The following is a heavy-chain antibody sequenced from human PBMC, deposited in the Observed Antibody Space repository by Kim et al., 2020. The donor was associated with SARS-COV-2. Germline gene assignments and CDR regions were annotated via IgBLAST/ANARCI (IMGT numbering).Heavy chain of an antibody. Sequence: SVKVSCKASGGTFSSYAISWVRQAPGQGLEWMGGIIPIFGTANYAQKFQGRVTITADESTSTAYMELSSLRSEDTAVYYCARGYCSGGSCYLVDYWGQGTLVTVSS. J-gene: IGHJ4*02. D-gene: IGHD2-15*01. CDR1: GGTFSSYA. CDR2: IIPIFGTA. V-gene: IGHV1-69*13. CDR3: ARGYCSGGSCYLVDY.